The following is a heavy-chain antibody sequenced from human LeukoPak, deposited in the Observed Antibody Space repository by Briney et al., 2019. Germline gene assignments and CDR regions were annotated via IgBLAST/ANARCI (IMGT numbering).Heavy chain of an antibody. CDR1: GFIFNNYG. CDR2: MSGGGSNA. J-gene: IGHJ4*02. V-gene: IGHV3-23*01. D-gene: IGHD3-10*01. Sequence: GGSLRLSCTTSGFIFNNYGMAWVRQAPGKGLEWVSSMSGGGSNAQYAASVKGRLTISRDSKNTLYLDMDSLRADDTAVYFCAKRGGYDYGSHFASWGQGVLVTVSS. CDR3: AKRGGYDYGSHFAS.